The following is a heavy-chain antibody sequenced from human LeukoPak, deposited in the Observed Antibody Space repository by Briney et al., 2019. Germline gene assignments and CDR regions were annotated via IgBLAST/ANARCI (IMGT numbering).Heavy chain of an antibody. J-gene: IGHJ3*01. Sequence: PSETLSLTCTVSGDSIRSHYCAWIRQSPGKGLEWIGHIYNSATTDYNTSFKSRVTISLDTSKKQFSLKMTSVTALDSAVYYCARGGEGYNDDAFEVWGLGTAVTVSS. CDR2: IYNSATT. D-gene: IGHD5-24*01. CDR1: GDSIRSHY. CDR3: ARGGEGYNDDAFEV. V-gene: IGHV4-59*11.